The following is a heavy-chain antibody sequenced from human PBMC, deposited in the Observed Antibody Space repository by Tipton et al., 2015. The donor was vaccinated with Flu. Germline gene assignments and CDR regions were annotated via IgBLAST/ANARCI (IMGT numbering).Heavy chain of an antibody. CDR1: GFTFTNYE. Sequence: AVSGFTFTNYEINWVRQAPGKGLEWVSYISSSGSTIYYADSVKGRFTISRDNAKNSLYLQMNSLRAEDTAVYYCAREAVSGPRGDAFDIWGQGTLVTVSS. CDR2: ISSSGSTI. CDR3: AREAVSGPRGDAFDI. J-gene: IGHJ3*02. D-gene: IGHD3-10*01. V-gene: IGHV3-48*03.